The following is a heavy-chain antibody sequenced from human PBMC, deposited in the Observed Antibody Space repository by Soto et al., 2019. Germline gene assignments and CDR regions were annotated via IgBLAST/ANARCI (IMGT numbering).Heavy chain of an antibody. J-gene: IGHJ3*02. CDR2: IYYSGST. CDR1: GGSISSGGYY. Sequence: SETLSLTCTVSGGSISSGGYYWSWIRQHPGKGLEWIGYIYYSGSTYYNPSLKSRVTISVDTSKNQFSLKLSSVTAADTAVYYCARDQGYSGSYLGAFDIWGQGTMVTVSS. CDR3: ARDQGYSGSYLGAFDI. V-gene: IGHV4-31*03. D-gene: IGHD1-26*01.